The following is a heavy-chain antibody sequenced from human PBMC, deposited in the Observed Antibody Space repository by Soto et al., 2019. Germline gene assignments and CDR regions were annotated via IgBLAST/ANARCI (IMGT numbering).Heavy chain of an antibody. CDR2: ISGSGGNT. CDR1: GFTFSSYA. J-gene: IGHJ4*02. CDR3: AKGGGDYVWGTYRHFDN. Sequence: PGGSLRLSCAASGFTFSSYAMSWVRQAPGKGLEWVSVISGSGGNTDYADSVKGRFTISRDNSKNTLYLQMNSLRAEDTALYYCAKGGGDYVWGTYRHFDNWGQGTLVTVSS. V-gene: IGHV3-23*01. D-gene: IGHD3-16*02.